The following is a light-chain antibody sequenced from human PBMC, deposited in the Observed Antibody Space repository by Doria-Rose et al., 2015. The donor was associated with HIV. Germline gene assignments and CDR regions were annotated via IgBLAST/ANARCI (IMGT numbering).Light chain of an antibody. CDR2: DAS. CDR3: QQYGTSRGT. V-gene: IGKV3-20*01. J-gene: IGKJ5*01. CDR1: QRVKSSY. Sequence: QSPGTLSLSPGEGATLSCRASQRVKSSYLAWYQQKPGQAPRLLIYDASTRATGIPDRFSGSGSGTDFTLTISRLEPEDVAVYYCQQYGTSRGTFGQGTRLEIK.